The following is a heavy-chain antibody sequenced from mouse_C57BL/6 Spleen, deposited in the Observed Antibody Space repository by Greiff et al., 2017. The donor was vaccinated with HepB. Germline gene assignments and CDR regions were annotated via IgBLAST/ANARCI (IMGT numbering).Heavy chain of an antibody. D-gene: IGHD2-4*01. Sequence: QVQLKQPGAELVKPGASVKLSCKASGYTFTSYWMHWVKQRPGQGLEWIGMIHPNSGSTNYNEKFKSKATLTVDKSSSTAYMQLSSLTSEDAAVYYCERWVYYDYDGFAYWGQGTLVTVSA. CDR2: IHPNSGST. CDR1: GYTFTSYW. V-gene: IGHV1-64*01. J-gene: IGHJ3*01. CDR3: ERWVYYDYDGFAY.